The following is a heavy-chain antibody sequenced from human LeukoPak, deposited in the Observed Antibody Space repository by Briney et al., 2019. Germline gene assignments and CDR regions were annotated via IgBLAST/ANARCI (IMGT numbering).Heavy chain of an antibody. Sequence: GGSLRLSCAASGFTFNSYAMSWVRQAPGKGLEWVSAITDTGGDTYHADPVKGRFTISRDNSKNPLYLQMNSLRAEDTATYYCAKGSSSSRPYYFDHWAPGTLVTVSS. V-gene: IGHV3-23*01. CDR3: AKGSSSSRPYYFDH. D-gene: IGHD6-6*01. CDR2: ITDTGGDT. J-gene: IGHJ4*02. CDR1: GFTFNSYA.